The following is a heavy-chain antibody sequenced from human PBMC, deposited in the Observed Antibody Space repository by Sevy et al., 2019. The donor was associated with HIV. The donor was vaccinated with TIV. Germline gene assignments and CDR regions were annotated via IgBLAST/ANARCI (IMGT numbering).Heavy chain of an antibody. V-gene: IGHV3-23*01. Sequence: GGCLRLSCAASGFTFSSYAMSWVRQAPGKGLEWVSAISGSGGSTYYADSVKGRFTISRDNSKNTLYLQMNSLRAEDTALYYCAKEKVSYYYDSSGYYDYWGQGTLVTVSS. CDR2: ISGSGGST. J-gene: IGHJ4*02. D-gene: IGHD3-22*01. CDR3: AKEKVSYYYDSSGYYDY. CDR1: GFTFSSYA.